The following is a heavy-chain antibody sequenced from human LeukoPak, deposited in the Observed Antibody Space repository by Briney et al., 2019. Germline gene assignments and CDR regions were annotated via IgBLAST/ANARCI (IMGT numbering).Heavy chain of an antibody. CDR1: GFTFSSYS. J-gene: IGHJ4*02. Sequence: GGSPRLSCAAPGFTFSSYSMNLVRRAPGKGLEWISYISSSSSIIYYADSVKGRFTISRDNAKNSLYLQMNSLRDEDTAVYYCARGLNYFDYWGQGTLVTVSS. CDR3: ARGLNYFDY. CDR2: ISSSSSII. V-gene: IGHV3-48*02.